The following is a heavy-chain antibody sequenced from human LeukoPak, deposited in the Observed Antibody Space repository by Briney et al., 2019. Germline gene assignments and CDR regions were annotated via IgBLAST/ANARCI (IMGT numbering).Heavy chain of an antibody. CDR1: GGSFSGYY. CDR2: INHSGST. CDR3: ARGGIAAAGY. D-gene: IGHD6-13*01. Sequence: SETLSLTCAVHGGSFSGYYWSWIRQPPGKGLEWIGEINHSGSTNYNPSLKSRVTISVDTSKNQFSLKLSSVTAADTAVYYCARGGIAAAGYWGQGTLVTVSS. J-gene: IGHJ4*02. V-gene: IGHV4-34*01.